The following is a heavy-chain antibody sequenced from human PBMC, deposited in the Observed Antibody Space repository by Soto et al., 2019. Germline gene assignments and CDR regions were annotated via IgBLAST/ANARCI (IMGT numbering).Heavy chain of an antibody. J-gene: IGHJ5*02. CDR1: GGSFSGYY. V-gene: IGHV4-34*01. Sequence: TSETLSLTCAVYGGSFSGYYWSWIRQPPGKGLEWIGEINHSGSTNYNPSLKSRVTISVDTSKNQFSLKLSSVTAADTAVYYCARGPYYDFWSGLPPGDNWFDPWGQGTLVTAPQ. CDR2: INHSGST. CDR3: ARGPYYDFWSGLPPGDNWFDP. D-gene: IGHD3-3*01.